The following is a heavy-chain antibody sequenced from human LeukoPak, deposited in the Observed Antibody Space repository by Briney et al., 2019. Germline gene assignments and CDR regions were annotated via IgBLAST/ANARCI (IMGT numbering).Heavy chain of an antibody. V-gene: IGHV4-34*01. CDR1: GGSFSGYY. D-gene: IGHD5-18*01. Sequence: SETLSLTCAVYGGSFSGYYWSWIRQPPGKGLEWIGEINHSGSTNYNPSLKSRVTISVDTSKNQFSLKLSSVTAADTAVYYCARGGIQLWKPIDYWGQGTLVTVSS. J-gene: IGHJ4*02. CDR2: INHSGST. CDR3: ARGGIQLWKPIDY.